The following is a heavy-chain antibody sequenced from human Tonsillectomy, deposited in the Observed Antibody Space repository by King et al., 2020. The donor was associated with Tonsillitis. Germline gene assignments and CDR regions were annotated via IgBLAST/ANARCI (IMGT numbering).Heavy chain of an antibody. D-gene: IGHD3-22*01. Sequence: QLQESGPGLVKPSETLSLTCTVSGGSISNNYLNWIRQPPGKGLEWIGLFHDSGHTNYNPSLKSRVTMSADTSKNQFSLNLSSVTAADTAVYYCVTGAGWLPAYWGQGTLVTVSS. CDR1: GGSISNNY. J-gene: IGHJ4*02. V-gene: IGHV4-59*01. CDR2: FHDSGHT. CDR3: VTGAGWLPAY.